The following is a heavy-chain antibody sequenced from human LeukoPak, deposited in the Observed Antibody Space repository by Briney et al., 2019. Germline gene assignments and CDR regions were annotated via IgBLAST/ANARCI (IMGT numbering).Heavy chain of an antibody. V-gene: IGHV3-7*01. J-gene: IGHJ6*02. CDR1: GFTFSSYW. CDR2: IKKDGSPN. D-gene: IGHD4-17*01. CDR3: AIDYGDYRRSGYYGMDV. Sequence: PGGSLRLSCAASGFTFSSYWMSWVRQAPGKGLEWVANIKKDGSPNYYVDSVKGRFTISKDNAKNSLYLQMNSLRAEDTAVYYCAIDYGDYRRSGYYGMDVWGQGTTVTVSS.